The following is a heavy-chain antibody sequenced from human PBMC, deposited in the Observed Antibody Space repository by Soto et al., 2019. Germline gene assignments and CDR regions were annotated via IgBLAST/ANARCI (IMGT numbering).Heavy chain of an antibody. CDR2: MNPNRGNT. CDR1: GYTFISYD. V-gene: IGHV1-8*01. D-gene: IGHD5-12*01. CDR3: VRGLYTGYEWGDH. Sequence: VQLVQSGAEVKKPGASLKVSCKASGYTFISYDINWVRQAPGQGLEWMGWMNPNRGNTDYAQKFQGRVTMTRNTSITTAYMELRSLTSEDTAVYFCVRGLYTGYEWGDHWGQGTLITVSS. J-gene: IGHJ4*02.